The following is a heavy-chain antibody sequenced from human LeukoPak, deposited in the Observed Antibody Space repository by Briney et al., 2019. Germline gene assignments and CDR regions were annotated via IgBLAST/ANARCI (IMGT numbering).Heavy chain of an antibody. V-gene: IGHV3-9*01. Sequence: GGSLRLSCAASGFNFNEHAMPWVRHAPGKGLEWVSGISYNGDSIGYADSVRGRFTISRDSAKNSLYLQMNSLRSDDTALYYCANDILHYGSALFDYWGQGILVSVSS. CDR2: ISYNGDSI. J-gene: IGHJ4*02. CDR3: ANDILHYGSALFDY. CDR1: GFNFNEHA. D-gene: IGHD3-10*01.